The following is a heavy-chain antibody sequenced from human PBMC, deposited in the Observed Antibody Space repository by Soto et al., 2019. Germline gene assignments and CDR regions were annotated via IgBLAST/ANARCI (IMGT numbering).Heavy chain of an antibody. V-gene: IGHV1-69*06. Sequence: SVKVSCKASGGTFSSYAISWVRQAPGQGLEWMGGIIPIFGTANYAQKFQGRVTITADKSTSTAYMELSSLRSKDTAVYYCARANDYDSSGLYAFDIWGQGTMVTVSS. CDR2: IIPIFGTA. CDR1: GGTFSSYA. D-gene: IGHD3-22*01. J-gene: IGHJ3*02. CDR3: ARANDYDSSGLYAFDI.